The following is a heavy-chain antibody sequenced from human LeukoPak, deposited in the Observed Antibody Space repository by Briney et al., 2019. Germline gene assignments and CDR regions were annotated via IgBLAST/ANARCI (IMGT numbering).Heavy chain of an antibody. CDR1: GFTFSSFW. D-gene: IGHD5-18*01. CDR2: TKSDGTYT. Sequence: GSLRLSCAASGFTFSSFWMPWVRQAPGKGLVWVSRTKSDGTYTSYADSVKGRFAISRDNANNTLYLQMNSLRAEDTAVYYCATVNEDTAIPWGQGTLVTVSS. J-gene: IGHJ5*02. CDR3: ATVNEDTAIP. V-gene: IGHV3-74*01.